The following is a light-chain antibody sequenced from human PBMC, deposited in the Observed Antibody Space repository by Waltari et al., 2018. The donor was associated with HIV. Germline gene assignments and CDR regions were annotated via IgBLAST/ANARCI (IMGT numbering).Light chain of an antibody. Sequence: QSALTQPRSVSGSPGQSVTISCTGTSSDVGGYNYVSWYQHHPNKGPKLLIYDVNKRPSGVPVRFSVSNSGHTASLTISGLQAEDEADYYCCSYADTYFVLFGGRTKLTVL. CDR3: CSYADTYFVL. CDR2: DVN. CDR1: SSDVGGYNY. J-gene: IGLJ2*01. V-gene: IGLV2-11*01.